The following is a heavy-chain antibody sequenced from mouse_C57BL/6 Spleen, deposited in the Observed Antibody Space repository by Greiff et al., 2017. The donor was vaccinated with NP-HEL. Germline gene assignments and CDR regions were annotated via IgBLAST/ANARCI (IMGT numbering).Heavy chain of an antibody. V-gene: IGHV1-63*01. Sequence: VQLQQSGAELVRPGTSVKMSCKASGYTFTNYWIGWAKQRPGHGLEWIGDIYPGGGYTNYNEKFKGKATLTADKSSSTAYMQFSSLTSEDSAIYYCARSRDGYYGAYWGQGTLVTVSA. CDR2: IYPGGGYT. CDR1: GYTFTNYW. CDR3: ARSRDGYYGAY. J-gene: IGHJ3*01. D-gene: IGHD2-3*01.